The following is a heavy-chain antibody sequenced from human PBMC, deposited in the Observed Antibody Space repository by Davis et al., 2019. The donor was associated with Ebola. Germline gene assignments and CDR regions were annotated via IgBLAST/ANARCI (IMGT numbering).Heavy chain of an antibody. CDR3: ARNGYYYAMDV. CDR2: INSLGNTI. V-gene: IGHV3-48*01. CDR1: GFTFSGYS. J-gene: IGHJ6*02. Sequence: PGGSLRLSCAASGFTFSGYSMNWARQAPGKGLEWVSYINSLGNTIYYADSVKGRFTISRDNAKNSLYLQMNSLGADDTAVYYCARNGYYYAMDVWGQGTTVTVSS.